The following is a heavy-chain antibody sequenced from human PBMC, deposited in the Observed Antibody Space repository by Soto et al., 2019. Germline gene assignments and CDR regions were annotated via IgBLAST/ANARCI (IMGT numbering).Heavy chain of an antibody. V-gene: IGHV1-58*02. CDR2: IVVGSGNT. CDR1: GFTFSSSA. J-gene: IGHJ4*02. CDR3: AADPSHDFWSGLSGFDY. D-gene: IGHD3-3*01. Sequence: ASVKVSCKASGFTFSSSAMQWVRQTRGQRFEWIGWIVVGSGNTNYAQKFQERVTITRDMSTSTAYMELSRLRSEDTAVYYCAADPSHDFWSGLSGFDYWGPGTLVTVSS.